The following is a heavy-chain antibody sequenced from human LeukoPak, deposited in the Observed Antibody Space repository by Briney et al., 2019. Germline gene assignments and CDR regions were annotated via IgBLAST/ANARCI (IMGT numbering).Heavy chain of an antibody. V-gene: IGHV4-59*01. Sequence: SETLSLTYTVSGGSISSYYWSWIRQPPGKGLEWIGYIYYSGSTNYNPSLKSRVTISVDTSKNQFSLKLSSVTAADTAVYYCARGGYCSGGSCYRTPFDYWGQGTLVTVSS. D-gene: IGHD2-15*01. CDR2: IYYSGST. J-gene: IGHJ4*02. CDR1: GGSISSYY. CDR3: ARGGYCSGGSCYRTPFDY.